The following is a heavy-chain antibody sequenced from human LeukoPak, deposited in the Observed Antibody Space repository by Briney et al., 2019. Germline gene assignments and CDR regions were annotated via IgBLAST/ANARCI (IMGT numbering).Heavy chain of an antibody. CDR1: GGTFSSYA. CDR2: IIPIFGTA. J-gene: IGHJ3*02. D-gene: IGHD5-18*01. CDR3: ASLDTAMPLDAFDI. Sequence: SVKVSCKASGGTFSSYAIIWLRQAPGQGLEWMGGIIPIFGTANYAQKFQGRVTITTDESTSTAYMELSSLRSEDTAVYYCASLDTAMPLDAFDIWGQGTMVTVSS. V-gene: IGHV1-69*05.